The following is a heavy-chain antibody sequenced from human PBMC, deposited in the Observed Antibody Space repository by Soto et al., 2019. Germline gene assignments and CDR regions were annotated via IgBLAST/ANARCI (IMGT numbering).Heavy chain of an antibody. CDR1: GFTFSGYS. Sequence: GGSLRLSCAASGFTFSGYSMSWVRQAPGKGLEWVSSISSSSSYIYYADSVKGRFTISRDNAKNSLYLQMNSLRAEDTAVYYCARDPYPWEWLVQGAFDIWGQGIMVTVSS. CDR2: ISSSSSYI. D-gene: IGHD6-19*01. V-gene: IGHV3-21*01. CDR3: ARDPYPWEWLVQGAFDI. J-gene: IGHJ3*02.